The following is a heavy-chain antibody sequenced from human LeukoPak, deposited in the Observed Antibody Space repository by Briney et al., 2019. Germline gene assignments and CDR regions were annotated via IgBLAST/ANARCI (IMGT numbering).Heavy chain of an antibody. V-gene: IGHV4-59*01. D-gene: IGHD6-13*01. CDR2: VFDSGGT. CDR3: ARGYSSSWKYFDY. Sequence: SETLSLTCTVSGGSISSYWWSWIRQPPGKGLEWIAYVFDSGGTNYNPSLKSRVTISVDTSKKQFSLKLSSVTAADTAVYYCARGYSSSWKYFDYWGQGTLVTVSS. CDR1: GGSISSYW. J-gene: IGHJ4*02.